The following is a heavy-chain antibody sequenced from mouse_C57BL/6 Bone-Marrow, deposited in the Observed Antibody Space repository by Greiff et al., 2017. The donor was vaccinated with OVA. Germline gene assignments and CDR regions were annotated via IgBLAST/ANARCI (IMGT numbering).Heavy chain of an antibody. D-gene: IGHD1-2*01. V-gene: IGHV5-9-1*02. J-gene: IGHJ1*03. CDR3: TRDHITTPVYFDV. CDR2: ISSGGDYI. Sequence: EVMLVESGEGLVKPGGSLKLSCAASGFTFSSYAMSWVRQTPEKRLEWVAYISSGGDYIYYADTVKGRFTISRDNARNTLYLQMSSLTSEDTAMYYGTRDHITTPVYFDVWGTGTTVTVSS. CDR1: GFTFSSYA.